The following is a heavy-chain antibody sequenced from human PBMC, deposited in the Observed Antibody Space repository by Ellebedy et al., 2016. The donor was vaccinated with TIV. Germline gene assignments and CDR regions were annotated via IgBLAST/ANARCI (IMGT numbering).Heavy chain of an antibody. Sequence: MPSETLSLTCTVSGGSISSSNYYWTWIRQPPGRGLEWIGYIYSSGSTDYKPSLKTRVTISVDTSKNHFSLNLQSVTAADTAVYFCSGAYGRATPRSWGQGTLVTVSS. D-gene: IGHD3-10*01. J-gene: IGHJ5*02. CDR1: GGSISSSNYY. CDR3: SGAYGRATPRS. V-gene: IGHV4-61*03. CDR2: IYSSGST.